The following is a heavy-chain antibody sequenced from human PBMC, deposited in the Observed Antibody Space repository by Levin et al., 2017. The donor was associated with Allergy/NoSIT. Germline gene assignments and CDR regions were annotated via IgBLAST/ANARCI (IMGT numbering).Heavy chain of an antibody. D-gene: IGHD3-10*01. J-gene: IGHJ4*02. CDR1: GYSFTSYW. CDR2: IYPGDSDT. Sequence: GASVKVSCKGSGYSFTSYWIGWVRQMPGKGLEWMGIIYPGDSDTRYSPSFQGQVTISADKSISTAYLQWSSLKASDTAMYYCARRVEGGDRGVEYYFDYWGQGTLVTVSS. CDR3: ARRVEGGDRGVEYYFDY. V-gene: IGHV5-51*01.